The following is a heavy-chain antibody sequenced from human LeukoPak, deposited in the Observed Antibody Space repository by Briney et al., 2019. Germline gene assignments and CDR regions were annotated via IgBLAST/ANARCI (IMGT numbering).Heavy chain of an antibody. Sequence: SETLSLTCTVSGGSISSYYWSWIRQPPGKGLEWIGYIYYSGSTNYNPSLKSRVTISVDTSKNQFSLELSSVTAADTAVYYCARHYYDSSASPNWFDPWGQGTLVTVSS. CDR3: ARHYYDSSASPNWFDP. D-gene: IGHD3-22*01. V-gene: IGHV4-59*08. J-gene: IGHJ5*02. CDR1: GGSISSYY. CDR2: IYYSGST.